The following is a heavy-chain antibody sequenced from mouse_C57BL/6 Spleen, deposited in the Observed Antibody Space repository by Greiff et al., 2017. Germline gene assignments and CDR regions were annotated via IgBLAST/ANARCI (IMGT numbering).Heavy chain of an antibody. CDR3: ARQYYGSSYNAMDY. D-gene: IGHD1-1*01. CDR2: IDPNSGGT. V-gene: IGHV1-72*01. J-gene: IGHJ4*01. Sequence: QVQLKQPGAELVKPGASVKLSCKASGYTFTSYWMHWVKQRPGRGLEWIGRIDPNSGGTKYNEKFKSKATLTVDKASSTAYMQLSSLTSEVSAVYYCARQYYGSSYNAMDYWGQGTSVTVSS. CDR1: GYTFTSYW.